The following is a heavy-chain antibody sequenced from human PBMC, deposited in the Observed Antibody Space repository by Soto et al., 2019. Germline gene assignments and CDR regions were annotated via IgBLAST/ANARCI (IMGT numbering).Heavy chain of an antibody. J-gene: IGHJ6*02. Sequence: GGSPRLSCAASGFTFSSYGMHWVRQAPGKGLEWVAVIWYDGSNKYYADSVKGRFTISRDNPKNTLYLQMNSLRAEDTAVYYCARDAIAARRDYYYYGMDVWGQGTTVTV. CDR2: IWYDGSNK. CDR3: ARDAIAARRDYYYYGMDV. D-gene: IGHD6-6*01. V-gene: IGHV3-33*01. CDR1: GFTFSSYG.